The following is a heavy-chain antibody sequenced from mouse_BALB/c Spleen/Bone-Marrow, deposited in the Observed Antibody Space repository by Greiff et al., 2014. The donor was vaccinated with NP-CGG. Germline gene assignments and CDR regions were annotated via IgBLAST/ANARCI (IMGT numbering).Heavy chain of an antibody. V-gene: IGHV1-67*01. J-gene: IGHJ4*01. CDR1: GYTFTDYA. Sequence: VQLQQSGAELVRPGVSVKISCKGSGYTFTDYAIHWVKQSHAKSLEWIGLISGYYGDAIYNQKFKGKSTMTVDKSSRTAYMELARLTSEDSAIYYCARSVKVRNAMDYWGQGTSVTVSS. CDR3: ARSVKVRNAMDY. CDR2: ISGYYGDA.